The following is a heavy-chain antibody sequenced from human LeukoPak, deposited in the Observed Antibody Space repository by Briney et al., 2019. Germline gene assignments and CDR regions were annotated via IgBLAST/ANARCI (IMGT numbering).Heavy chain of an antibody. CDR3: ARNSGWYGVS. V-gene: IGHV4-4*07. J-gene: IGHJ4*02. D-gene: IGHD6-19*01. CDR1: GDSITYFY. CDR2: ISSSGST. Sequence: PSETLSLTCSVSGDSITYFYWSWIRQAAGKGLEWIGRISSSGSTDYSASLKSRVTMSVDTSKNQLSLKVISVTAADTAVYYCARNSGWYGVSWGQGTLVSVSS.